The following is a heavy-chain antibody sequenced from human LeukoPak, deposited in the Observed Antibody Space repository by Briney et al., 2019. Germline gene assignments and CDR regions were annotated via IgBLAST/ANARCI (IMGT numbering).Heavy chain of an antibody. D-gene: IGHD5-18*01. CDR2: IIPLSGTT. V-gene: IGHV1-69*05. CDR3: ATIGIIQPISQDYYYYYGMDV. CDR1: GGTFSSYI. J-gene: IGHJ6*02. Sequence: ASVKVSCKASGGTFSSYIITWVRQAPGQGLEWMGGIIPLSGTTNYAQKFQGRVTMTTDTSTSTAYMELRSLRSDDTAVYYCATIGIIQPISQDYYYYYGMDVWGQGTTVTVSS.